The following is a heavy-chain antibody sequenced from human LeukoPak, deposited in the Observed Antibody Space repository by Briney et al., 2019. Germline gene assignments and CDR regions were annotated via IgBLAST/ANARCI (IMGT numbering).Heavy chain of an antibody. Sequence: SETLSLTCAVSGGSISSNYWRSWVRQPPGKGLEWIGEIYHRGSTNYNPSLKSRVTISVDKSNNRFSLTMNSVTAADTAVYYCATSGGYYWGQGTLVTVSS. J-gene: IGHJ4*02. CDR1: GGSISSNYW. CDR3: ATSGGYY. D-gene: IGHD6-19*01. CDR2: IYHRGST. V-gene: IGHV4-4*02.